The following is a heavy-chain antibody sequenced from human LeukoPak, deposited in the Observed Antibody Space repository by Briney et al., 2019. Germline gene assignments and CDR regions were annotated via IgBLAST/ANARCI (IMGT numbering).Heavy chain of an antibody. J-gene: IGHJ4*02. CDR1: GFTISGYD. Sequence: PGGSLRLSCAASGFTISGYDMHWVRQATGKGLEWVAAIGTLYDSYYEDSVKGRFTISRENAKNSSFLQMNSLRAEDTAVYYCAKSRFLITFGGVTTLNYFDYWGQGTLVTVSS. CDR3: AKSRFLITFGGVTTLNYFDY. V-gene: IGHV3-13*01. D-gene: IGHD3-16*01. CDR2: IGTLYDS.